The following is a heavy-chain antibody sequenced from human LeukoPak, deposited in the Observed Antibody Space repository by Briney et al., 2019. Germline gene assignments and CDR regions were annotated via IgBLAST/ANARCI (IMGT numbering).Heavy chain of an antibody. J-gene: IGHJ4*02. CDR3: ARGDYFDSSGYSGASLFDY. Sequence: ASVKVSCKASGYTFTSYGISWVRQAPGQGLEWMGWISVYNGNTNYAQKLQGRVTMTTDTSTTTAYMALRSLRSDDTAVYYCARGDYFDSSGYSGASLFDYWGQGTLVTVSS. D-gene: IGHD3-22*01. CDR2: ISVYNGNT. V-gene: IGHV1-18*01. CDR1: GYTFTSYG.